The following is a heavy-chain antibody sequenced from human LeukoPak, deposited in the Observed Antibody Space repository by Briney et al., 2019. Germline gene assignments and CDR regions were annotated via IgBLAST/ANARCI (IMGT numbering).Heavy chain of an antibody. J-gene: IGHJ4*02. CDR1: GGSISSYY. Sequence: SETLSLTCTVSGGSISSYYWSWIRQPPGKGLEWIGYIYYSGSTNYNPSLKSRVTISVDTSKNQFSLKLSSVTAADTAVYYCAGNGDYRPYYFAYWGQGTLVTVSS. V-gene: IGHV4-59*08. D-gene: IGHD4/OR15-4a*01. CDR3: AGNGDYRPYYFAY. CDR2: IYYSGST.